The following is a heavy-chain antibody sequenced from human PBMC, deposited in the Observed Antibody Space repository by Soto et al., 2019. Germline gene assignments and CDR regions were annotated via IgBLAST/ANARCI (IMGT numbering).Heavy chain of an antibody. Sequence: EVQLVESGGGLVQPGGSLRLCCAASGFTFSDSWMDWVRQAPGKGPEWVANIKQDGSEKNYVDSVKGRFTISRDNAKNSLYLQMNSLRAEDTAVYYCASLGRHGWGQGTTVTVSS. J-gene: IGHJ6*02. V-gene: IGHV3-7*01. CDR2: IKQDGSEK. CDR3: ASLGRHG. D-gene: IGHD3-16*01. CDR1: GFTFSDSW.